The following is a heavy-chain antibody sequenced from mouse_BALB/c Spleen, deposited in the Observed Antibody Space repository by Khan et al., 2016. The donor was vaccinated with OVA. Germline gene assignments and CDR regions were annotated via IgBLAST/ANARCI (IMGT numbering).Heavy chain of an antibody. V-gene: IGHV2-4-1*01. D-gene: IGHD2-12*01. J-gene: IGHJ3*01. CDR1: GFSLITYG. CDR3: ARNSYRYDFTY. CDR2: IWSGGST. Sequence: QVQLKESGPGLVQPSQSLSITCTASGFSLITYGVHWVRQSPGKGLEWLGVIWSGGSTDYNAAFISRLSISKDNSKSQVFFKMNSLQADDTAIYYCARNSYRYDFTYWGRGTLVTVSA.